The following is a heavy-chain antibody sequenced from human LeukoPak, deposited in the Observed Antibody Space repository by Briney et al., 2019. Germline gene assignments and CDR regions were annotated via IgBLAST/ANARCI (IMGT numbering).Heavy chain of an antibody. J-gene: IGHJ3*02. D-gene: IGHD6-13*01. CDR3: AREWGSIAAADKGAFDI. V-gene: IGHV7-4-1*02. Sequence: ASVKVSCKASGYTFTSYAMNWVRQAPGQGLEWMGWINTNTGNPTYAQGFTGRFVFSLDTSVSTAYLQISSLKAEDTAVYYCAREWGSIAAADKGAFDIWGQGTMVTVSS. CDR1: GYTFTSYA. CDR2: INTNTGNP.